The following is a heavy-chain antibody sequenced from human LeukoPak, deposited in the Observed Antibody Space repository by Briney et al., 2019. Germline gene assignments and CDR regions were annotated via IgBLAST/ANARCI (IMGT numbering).Heavy chain of an antibody. CDR2: IIPILGIA. J-gene: IGHJ4*02. CDR1: GGTFSSYA. V-gene: IGHV1-69*04. CDR3: ARVGSSSSLDY. D-gene: IGHD6-6*01. Sequence: GASVKVSCKAFGGTFSSYAISWVRQAPGQGLEWMGRIIPILGIANYAQKFQGRVTITADKSTSTAYMELSSLRSEDTAVYYCARVGSSSSLDYWGQGTLVTVSS.